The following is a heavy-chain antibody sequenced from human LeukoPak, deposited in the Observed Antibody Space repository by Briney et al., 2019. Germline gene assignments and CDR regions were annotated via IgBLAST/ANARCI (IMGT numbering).Heavy chain of an antibody. CDR1: GFTFSDYY. J-gene: IGHJ3*02. CDR3: ANVVGGSRDAFDI. D-gene: IGHD1-26*01. CDR2: ISSSGSTI. V-gene: IGHV3-11*04. Sequence: GGSLRLSCAASGFTFSDYYMSWIRQAPGKGLEWVSYISSSGSTIYYADSVKGRFTISRDNAKNSLYLQVNSLRAEDTAVYYCANVVGGSRDAFDIWGQGTMVTVSS.